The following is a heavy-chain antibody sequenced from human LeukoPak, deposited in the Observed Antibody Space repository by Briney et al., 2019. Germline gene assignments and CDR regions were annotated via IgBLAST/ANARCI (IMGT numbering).Heavy chain of an antibody. Sequence: PGGSLRLSCAASGFTFSSYSMNWVRQAPGKGLEWVSYISSSSSTIYYADSVKGRFTISRDNAKNSLYLQMNSLRAEDTAVYYCARDRVVVAANWFDPWGQGTLVTVSS. CDR3: ARDRVVVAANWFDP. D-gene: IGHD2-15*01. CDR1: GFTFSSYS. CDR2: ISSSSSTI. V-gene: IGHV3-48*01. J-gene: IGHJ5*02.